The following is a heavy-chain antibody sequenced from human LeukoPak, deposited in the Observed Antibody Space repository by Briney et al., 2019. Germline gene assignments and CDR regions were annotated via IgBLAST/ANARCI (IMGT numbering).Heavy chain of an antibody. V-gene: IGHV3-30*03. D-gene: IGHD3-10*01. CDR1: GFTFSSYG. J-gene: IGHJ4*02. Sequence: GGSLRLSCAASGFTFSSYGMHWVRQAPGKGLEWVAVISYDGSNKYYADSVKGRFTISRDNSKNTLYLQMNSLRAEDTAVYYCVALWFGELSNWGQGTLVAVSS. CDR3: VALWFGELSN. CDR2: ISYDGSNK.